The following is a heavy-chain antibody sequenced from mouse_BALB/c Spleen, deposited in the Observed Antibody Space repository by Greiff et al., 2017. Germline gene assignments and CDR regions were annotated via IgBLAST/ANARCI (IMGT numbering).Heavy chain of an antibody. CDR2: INPSSGYT. Sequence: QVQLKQSAAELARPGASVKMSCKASGYTFTSYTMHWVKQRPGQGLEWIGYINPSSGYTEYNQKFKDKTTLTADKSSSTAYMQLSSLTSEDSAVYYCARCGLRQFYYAMDYWGQGTSVTVSS. D-gene: IGHD2-2*01. CDR3: ARCGLRQFYYAMDY. V-gene: IGHV1-4*02. CDR1: GYTFTSYT. J-gene: IGHJ4*01.